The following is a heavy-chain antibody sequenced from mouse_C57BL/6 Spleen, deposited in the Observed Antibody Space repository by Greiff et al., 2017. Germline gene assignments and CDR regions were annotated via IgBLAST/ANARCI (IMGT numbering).Heavy chain of an antibody. V-gene: IGHV1-72*01. J-gene: IGHJ2*01. D-gene: IGHD1-1*01. CDR3: ARKATVVAGDFDY. CDR2: IDPNSGGT. Sequence: QVQLQQPGAELVKPGASVKLSCKASGYTFTSYWMHWVKQRPGRGLEWIGRIDPNSGGTKYNKKFKSKATLTVDKPSSTAYMQLSSLTSEDSAVYYCARKATVVAGDFDYWGQGTTLTVSS. CDR1: GYTFTSYW.